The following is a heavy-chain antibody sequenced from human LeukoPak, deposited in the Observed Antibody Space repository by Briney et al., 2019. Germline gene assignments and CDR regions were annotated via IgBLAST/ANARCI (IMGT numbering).Heavy chain of an antibody. J-gene: IGHJ4*02. CDR1: GGSISSGSYY. Sequence: SETLSLTCTVSGGSISSGSYYWSWIRQPAGKGLEWIGRIYTSGSTNYNPSLKSRVTISADTSKNQFSLKLSSVTAADTAVYYCASQRIVGAAGEHYWGQGTLVIVSS. CDR2: IYTSGST. V-gene: IGHV4-61*02. CDR3: ASQRIVGAAGEHY. D-gene: IGHD1-26*01.